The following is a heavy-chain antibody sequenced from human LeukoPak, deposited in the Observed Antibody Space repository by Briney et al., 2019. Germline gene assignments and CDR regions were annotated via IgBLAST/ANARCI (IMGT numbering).Heavy chain of an antibody. V-gene: IGHV1-2*06. CDR2: ITPNSGGT. Sequence: ASVKVSCKASGGTFSSYAISWVRQAPGQGLEWMGRITPNSGGTNYAQKFQGRVTMTRDTSHGTAYVELSRLTSDDTAVYYCARGRYHDAFDIWGQGTMVTVSS. J-gene: IGHJ3*02. CDR1: GGTFSSYA. CDR3: ARGRYHDAFDI. D-gene: IGHD1-14*01.